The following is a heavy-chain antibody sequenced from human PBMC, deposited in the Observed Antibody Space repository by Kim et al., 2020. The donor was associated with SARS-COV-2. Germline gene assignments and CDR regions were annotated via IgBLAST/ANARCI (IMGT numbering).Heavy chain of an antibody. CDR1: GYTFTGYY. D-gene: IGHD3-22*01. J-gene: IGHJ6*02. CDR3: ARETQITMIVVVTPAGVDV. V-gene: IGHV1-2*06. CDR2: INPNSGGT. Sequence: ASVKVSCKASGYTFTGYYMHWVRQAPGQGLEWMGRINPNSGGTNYAQKFQGRVTMTRDTSISTAYMELSRLRSDDTAVYYCARETQITMIVVVTPAGVDVWGQGTTVTVSS.